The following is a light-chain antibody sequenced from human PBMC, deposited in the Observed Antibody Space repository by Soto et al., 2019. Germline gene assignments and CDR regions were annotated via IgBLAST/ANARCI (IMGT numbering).Light chain of an antibody. CDR3: MQVTQFPVT. CDR1: QSLVHSDGNTY. V-gene: IGKV2-24*01. Sequence: DIVMTQTPLSSPVTLGQPASISCRSSQSLVHSDGNTYLSWLQQRPGQPPRLLIYKISNRFSGVADRFNGSGAGKDFKHKVSRLEAEYVGIYYSMQVTQFPVTFGGQTKVEIK. J-gene: IGKJ4*01. CDR2: KIS.